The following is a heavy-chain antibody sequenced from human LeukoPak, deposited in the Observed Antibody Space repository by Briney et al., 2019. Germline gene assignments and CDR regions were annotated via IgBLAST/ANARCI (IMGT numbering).Heavy chain of an antibody. V-gene: IGHV4-39*01. CDR2: IYYSGST. Sequence: SETLSLTCTVSGGSISSSSYYWGWIRQPPGKGLEWIGSIYYSGSTYYNPSLKSRVTISVDTSKNQFSLKLSSVTAADTAVYYCARHVQVEWEEVPYYFDYWGQGTLVTVSS. J-gene: IGHJ4*02. CDR3: ARHVQVEWEEVPYYFDY. CDR1: GGSISSSSYY. D-gene: IGHD1-26*01.